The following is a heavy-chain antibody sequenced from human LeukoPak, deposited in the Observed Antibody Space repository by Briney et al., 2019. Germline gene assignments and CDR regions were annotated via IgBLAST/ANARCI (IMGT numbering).Heavy chain of an antibody. CDR3: AKDSGYDFSGWYFDL. CDR2: ISWDGGST. D-gene: IGHD5-12*01. CDR1: GFTFDDYT. Sequence: GGSLRLSCAASGFTFDDYTMHWVRQAPGKGLEWVSLISWDGGSTYCADSVKGRFTISRDNRKNSLYPQMNSLRTEDTALYYCAKDSGYDFSGWYFDLWGRGTLVTVSS. J-gene: IGHJ2*01. V-gene: IGHV3-43*01.